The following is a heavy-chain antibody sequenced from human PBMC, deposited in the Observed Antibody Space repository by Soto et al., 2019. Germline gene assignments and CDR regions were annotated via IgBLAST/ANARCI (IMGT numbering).Heavy chain of an antibody. V-gene: IGHV1-18*01. CDR3: ARDIESVTAKHFFYYYAMDV. CDR2: ASANNGHT. Sequence: GASVKVSCKASGFTFSNYGLNWVRQAPGQGLEWMGWASANNGHTNYAQNLQGRVSMTTDTSTSTAYMELRGLRFDDTAVYYCARDIESVTAKHFFYYYAMDVWGQGTTVTVSS. D-gene: IGHD2-8*01. CDR1: GFTFSNYG. J-gene: IGHJ6*02.